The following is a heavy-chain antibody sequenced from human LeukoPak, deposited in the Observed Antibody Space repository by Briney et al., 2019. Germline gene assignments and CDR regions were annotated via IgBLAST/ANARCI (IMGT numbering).Heavy chain of an antibody. CDR2: IYYSGST. D-gene: IGHD6-13*01. CDR3: ARLSKIATAGPNYYHSMDV. CDR1: GGSITNYY. V-gene: IGHV4-59*01. Sequence: SETLSLTCTVSGGSITNYYWTWIRQPPGKGLEWIGYIYYSGSTDYNPSLKSRVTISVDTSKDQFSLKLSSVTAADTALYYCARLSKIATAGPNYYHSMDVWGQGTTVTVSS. J-gene: IGHJ6*02.